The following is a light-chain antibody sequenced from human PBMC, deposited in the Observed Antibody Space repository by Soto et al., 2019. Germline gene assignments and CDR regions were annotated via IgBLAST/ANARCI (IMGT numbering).Light chain of an antibody. V-gene: IGKV3-11*01. CDR1: ESVSSY. J-gene: IGKJ4*01. CDR3: QQRRNWPLT. CDR2: DVS. Sequence: EIVLTQSPATLSLSPGERATLSCRASESVSSYLVWYQQKPGQAPRLLIYDVSNRATGIPARFSGSGSGTDFTLTISRLEPEDFAVYYCQQRRNWPLTFGGGTKVEIK.